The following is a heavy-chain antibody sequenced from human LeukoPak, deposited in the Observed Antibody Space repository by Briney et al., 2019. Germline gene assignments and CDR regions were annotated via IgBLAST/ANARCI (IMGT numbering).Heavy chain of an antibody. J-gene: IGHJ1*01. V-gene: IGHV1-69*05. CDR2: IIPIFGTA. CDR1: GGTFSSYA. D-gene: IGHD3-22*01. CDR3: ARGLYYYDSSGYPTTAEYFQH. Sequence: WSSVKVSCKASGGTFSSYAISWVRQAPGQGLEWMGGIIPIFGTANYAQKLQGRVTITTDESMSTAYMELSSLRSEDTAVYYCARGLYYYDSSGYPTTAEYFQHWGQGTLVTVSS.